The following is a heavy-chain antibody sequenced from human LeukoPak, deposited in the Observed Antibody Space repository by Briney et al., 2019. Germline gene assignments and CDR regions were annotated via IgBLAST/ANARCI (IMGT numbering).Heavy chain of an antibody. J-gene: IGHJ4*02. D-gene: IGHD3-22*01. V-gene: IGHV3-20*04. CDR1: GFKFDDYG. CDR3: AKGSSDSRPYYFDS. Sequence: GGSLSLSCAASGFKFDDYGMSWVRQVPGKGLEWVSGINWNGGSRGYADSVKGRFTISRDNSKNTLYLQMNSLRVGDTAVYYCAKGSSDSRPYYFDSWGQGILVTVSS. CDR2: INWNGGSR.